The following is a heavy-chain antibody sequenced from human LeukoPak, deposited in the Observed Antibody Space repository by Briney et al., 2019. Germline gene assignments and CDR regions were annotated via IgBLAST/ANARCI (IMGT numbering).Heavy chain of an antibody. CDR3: VRHSGDCSVRSCYLRRRGMDV. CDR2: ISSSNNYK. J-gene: IGHJ6*04. D-gene: IGHD2-15*01. V-gene: IGHV3-21*01. Sequence: PGGPLRLSCAASGFTFSTYNMNCVRQAPGKGLEWVSSISSSNNYKYYADSVKGRFTISRDHAKNSLYLQMHRLRAEDPAVYYCVRHSGDCSVRSCYLRRRGMDVWGKGTKVTVSS. CDR1: GFTFSTYN.